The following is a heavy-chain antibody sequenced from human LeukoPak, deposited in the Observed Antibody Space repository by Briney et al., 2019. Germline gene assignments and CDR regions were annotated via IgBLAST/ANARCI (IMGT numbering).Heavy chain of an antibody. D-gene: IGHD3-10*01. V-gene: IGHV4-4*07. Sequence: SETLSLTCTVSGGLVRSYCWTWIRQPAGKGLEWIGRIFTTGSTNYNPSFMSRVTLSVDTSKSQFSLKLRSVTAADTAVYYCARGDGSTMARGVSRYGWLYAWGQGALVTVSS. CDR1: GGLVRSYC. CDR2: IFTTGST. J-gene: IGHJ5*02. CDR3: ARGDGSTMARGVSRYGWLYA.